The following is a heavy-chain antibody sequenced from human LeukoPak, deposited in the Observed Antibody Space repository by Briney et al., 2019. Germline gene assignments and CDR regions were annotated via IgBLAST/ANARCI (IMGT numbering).Heavy chain of an antibody. Sequence: GGSLRLSCAASGFTFSSYWMHWVRQAPGKGLVWVSRINSDGSSTSYSDSVKGRFTISRDNAKNTLYLQMNSLRAEDTAVYYCATATLYYYYYMDVWGKGTTVTVSS. V-gene: IGHV3-74*01. CDR3: ATATLYYYYYMDV. CDR2: INSDGSST. J-gene: IGHJ6*03. CDR1: GFTFSSYW.